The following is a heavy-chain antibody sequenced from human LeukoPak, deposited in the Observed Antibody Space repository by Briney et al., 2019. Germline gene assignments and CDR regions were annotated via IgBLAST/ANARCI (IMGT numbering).Heavy chain of an antibody. CDR1: GGSISSSSYY. Sequence: SETLSLTCTVSGGSISSSSYYWGWIRQPPGKGLEWIGSIYYSGSTYYNPSLKSRVTISVDTFKNQFSLKLSSVTAADTAVYYCARGGPRITIFGAVIMEGSEYNWFDPWGQGTLVTVSS. V-gene: IGHV4-39*01. D-gene: IGHD3-3*01. J-gene: IGHJ5*02. CDR3: ARGGPRITIFGAVIMEGSEYNWFDP. CDR2: IYYSGST.